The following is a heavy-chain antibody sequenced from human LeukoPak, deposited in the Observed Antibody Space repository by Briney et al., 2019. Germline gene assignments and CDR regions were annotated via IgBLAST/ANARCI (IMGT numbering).Heavy chain of an antibody. CDR2: IKPDGSNT. J-gene: IGHJ4*02. D-gene: IGHD4-23*01. Sequence: QPGGSLRLSCAASGFTFSTYWLHWVRQLPGQGLVWVSRIKPDGSNTNYADSVKGRFTISRDNAKSTLSLQMNSLRAEDTAVYYCARGTSGDKYYFDNWGQGTLVTVSS. CDR1: GFTFSTYW. CDR3: ARGTSGDKYYFDN. V-gene: IGHV3-74*01.